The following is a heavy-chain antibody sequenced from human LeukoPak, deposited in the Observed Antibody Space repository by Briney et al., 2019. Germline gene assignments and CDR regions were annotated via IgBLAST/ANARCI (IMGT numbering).Heavy chain of an antibody. D-gene: IGHD6-6*01. CDR2: INPNSGGT. CDR1: GYTFTGYY. J-gene: IGHJ5*02. Sequence: ASVKVSCKASGYTFTGYYMHWVRQAPGQGLEWMGWINPNSGGTNYAQKLQGRVTMTTDTSTNKAYMELRSLRSDDTAVYYCARDYRYSSSSPWFDPWGQGTLVTVSS. V-gene: IGHV1-2*02. CDR3: ARDYRYSSSSPWFDP.